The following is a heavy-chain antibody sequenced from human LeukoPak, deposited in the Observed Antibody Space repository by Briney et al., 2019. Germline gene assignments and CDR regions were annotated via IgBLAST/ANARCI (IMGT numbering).Heavy chain of an antibody. V-gene: IGHV1-2*02. CDR1: GYTFTCYY. J-gene: IGHJ4*02. CDR2: INPNSGGT. Sequence: ASVKVSFKSSGYTFTCYYMHWVRQAPAQGLEWMGWINPNSGGTNYEQKFQGRVTMTRDTSISPAYIELSTLRSDDTAVYNWARGPLGSGGSRRLDYWGQGTLVTVSS. D-gene: IGHD2-15*01. CDR3: ARGPLGSGGSRRLDY.